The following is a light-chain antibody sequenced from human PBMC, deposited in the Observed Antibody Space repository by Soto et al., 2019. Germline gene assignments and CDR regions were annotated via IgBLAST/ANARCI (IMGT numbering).Light chain of an antibody. V-gene: IGKV3-20*01. Sequence: EIVLTQSPGTLSLSPGERATLSCRASQSFTSTSLAWYQQKPGQAPRLLISGASRRAAGIPDRFSGSGSGTDFTLTISRLEPEDFAVYYCQQSGSSPPTFGQGTKVEIK. J-gene: IGKJ1*01. CDR1: QSFTSTS. CDR2: GAS. CDR3: QQSGSSPPT.